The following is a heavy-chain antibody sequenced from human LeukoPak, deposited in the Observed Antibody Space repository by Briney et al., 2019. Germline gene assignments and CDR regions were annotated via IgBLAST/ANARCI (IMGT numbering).Heavy chain of an antibody. V-gene: IGHV3-53*01. D-gene: IGHD3-22*01. CDR3: ARGRRSSGSHFDY. CDR2: IYSGGDT. J-gene: IGHJ4*02. CDR1: GFTVSSNF. Sequence: GGSLRLSCAASGFTVSSNFMTWVRQAPGKGLEWVSIIYSGGDTYYADSVKGRFTVSRENAKNSFFLQMNSLRAGDTAVYYCARGRRSSGSHFDYWGQGTLVTVSS.